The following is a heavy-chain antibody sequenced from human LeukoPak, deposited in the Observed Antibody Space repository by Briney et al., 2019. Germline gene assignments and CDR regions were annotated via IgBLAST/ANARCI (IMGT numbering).Heavy chain of an antibody. Sequence: GGSLRLSCAASGFTFSSYAMSWVRQAPGKGLEWVSTIRGSGGSTYTADSVKGRFIISRDNSKNMLYIQMNSLRAEDTAVYCAKGAVESLDYYFYMEVWGKGTTVTVSS. CDR3: AKGAVESLDYYFYMEV. J-gene: IGHJ6*03. V-gene: IGHV3-23*01. CDR2: IRGSGGST. D-gene: IGHD2-15*01. CDR1: GFTFSSYA.